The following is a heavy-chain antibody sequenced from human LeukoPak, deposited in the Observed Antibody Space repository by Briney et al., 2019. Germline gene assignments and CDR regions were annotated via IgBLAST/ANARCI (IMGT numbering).Heavy chain of an antibody. D-gene: IGHD4-11*01. CDR2: ISLGGTNK. Sequence: PGGSLRLSCATSGYNFNDYAVHWVRQAPGRGLEWVALISLGGTNKFYSDSVKGRFTISRDSSTNTVFLQMNSLRGEDTAIYYCARGAIYTNHVYYFDYWGQGTLVTVSS. CDR3: ARGAIYTNHVYYFDY. J-gene: IGHJ4*02. CDR1: GYNFNDYA. V-gene: IGHV3-30*04.